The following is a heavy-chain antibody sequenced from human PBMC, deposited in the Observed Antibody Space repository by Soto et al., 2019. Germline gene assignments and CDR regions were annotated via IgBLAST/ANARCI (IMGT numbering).Heavy chain of an antibody. V-gene: IGHV3-11*06. CDR3: ARGRGPYYDILTGRSYGMDV. D-gene: IGHD3-9*01. CDR2: ISSSSSYT. J-gene: IGHJ6*02. Sequence: QVQLVESGGGLVKPGGSLRLSCAAPGFTFSDYYMSWIRQAPGKGLEWVSYISSSSSYTNYADSVKGRFTISRDNAKNSLYLQMNSLRAEDTAVYYCARGRGPYYDILTGRSYGMDVWGQGTTVTVSS. CDR1: GFTFSDYY.